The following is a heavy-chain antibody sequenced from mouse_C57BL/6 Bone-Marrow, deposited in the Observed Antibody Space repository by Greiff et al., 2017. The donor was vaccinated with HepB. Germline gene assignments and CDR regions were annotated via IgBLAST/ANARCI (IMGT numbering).Heavy chain of an antibody. CDR2: ISSGGSYT. CDR1: GFTFSSYG. CDR3: ARAYYSKRDYAMDY. V-gene: IGHV5-6*01. D-gene: IGHD2-5*01. J-gene: IGHJ4*01. Sequence: EVKVVESGGDLVKPGGSLKLSCAASGFTFSSYGMSWVRQTPDKRLEWVATISSGGSYTYYPDSVKGRFTISRDNAKNTLYLQMSSLKSEDTAMYYCARAYYSKRDYAMDYWGQGTSVTVSS.